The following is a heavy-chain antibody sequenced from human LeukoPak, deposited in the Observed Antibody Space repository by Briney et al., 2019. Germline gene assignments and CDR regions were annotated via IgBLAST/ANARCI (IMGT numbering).Heavy chain of an antibody. CDR3: ARGIQYYHYGMDV. CDR2: ISSSSSYA. Sequence: PGGSLRLSCAASGFTFSDYYMSWIRQPPGKGLEWVSYISSSSSYAYYADSVKGRFAISRDNAKNSLFLQMNSLRVDDTAVYYCARGIQYYHYGMDVWGQGTTVTVSS. V-gene: IGHV3-11*05. CDR1: GFTFSDYY. J-gene: IGHJ6*02.